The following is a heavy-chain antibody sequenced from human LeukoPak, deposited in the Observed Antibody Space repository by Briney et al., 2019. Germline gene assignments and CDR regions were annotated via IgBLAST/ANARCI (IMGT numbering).Heavy chain of an antibody. Sequence: GASVKVSCKASGYTFTGYYMHWVRQAPGQGLEGMGWINPNSGGTNYAQKFQGRVTMTRDTSISTAYMELSRLISDDTAVYYCARDKGDYYGSGSYYPTQYLVYYFDYWGQGTLVTVSS. CDR2: INPNSGGT. V-gene: IGHV1-2*02. CDR1: GYTFTGYY. D-gene: IGHD3-10*01. J-gene: IGHJ4*02. CDR3: ARDKGDYYGSGSYYPTQYLVYYFDY.